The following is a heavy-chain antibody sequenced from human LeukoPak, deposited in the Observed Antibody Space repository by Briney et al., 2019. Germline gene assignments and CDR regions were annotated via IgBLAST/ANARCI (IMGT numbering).Heavy chain of an antibody. CDR1: GGSISGRY. J-gene: IGHJ4*02. CDR3: ARHVYNAGYYFDY. CDR2: ISYSGST. Sequence: SETLSLTCTVSGGSISGRYWTWIRQPPGRGLEWIGHISYSGSTNYNPSLKSRVTISVDPSKNQFSLKLSSVTAADTAVYYCARHVYNAGYYFDYWGQGTLVTVSS. V-gene: IGHV4-59*08. D-gene: IGHD5-24*01.